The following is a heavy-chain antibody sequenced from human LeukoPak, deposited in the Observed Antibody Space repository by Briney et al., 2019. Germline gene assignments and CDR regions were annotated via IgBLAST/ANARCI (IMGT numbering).Heavy chain of an antibody. Sequence: SETLSLTCAVYGGSFSGYYWSWIRQPPGKGLEWIGEINHSGSTNYNPSLKSRVTISVDTSKNQFSLKLSSVTAADTAVYYCARQRTRYSYGFDYWGQGTLVTVSS. CDR3: ARQRTRYSYGFDY. D-gene: IGHD5-18*01. V-gene: IGHV4-34*01. J-gene: IGHJ4*02. CDR1: GGSFSGYY. CDR2: INHSGST.